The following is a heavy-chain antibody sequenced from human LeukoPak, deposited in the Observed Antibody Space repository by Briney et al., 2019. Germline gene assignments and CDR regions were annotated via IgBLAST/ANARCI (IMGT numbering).Heavy chain of an antibody. CDR3: ARDTPADGVFDYGLDY. V-gene: IGHV3-11*01. CDR1: GFTFSDYY. J-gene: IGHJ4*02. Sequence: PGGSLTLFCAASGFTFSDYYMSCLREATGKGLEWVSYISSSGSTIYYADSVKGRLTISRDNAKNSLYLQMNSLRAEDTAVYYCARDTPADGVFDYGLDYWGQGTLVTVSS. CDR2: ISSSGSTI. D-gene: IGHD4-17*01.